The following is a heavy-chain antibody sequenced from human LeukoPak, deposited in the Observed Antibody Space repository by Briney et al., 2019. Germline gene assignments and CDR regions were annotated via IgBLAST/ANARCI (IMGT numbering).Heavy chain of an antibody. Sequence: PSETLSLTCAVYGGSFSGYYWSWIRQPPGKGLEWIGEINHSGSTNYNPSLKSRVTISVDTSKNQFSLKLSSVTAADTAVYYCASARGYCTNGVCQRAFDPWGQGTLVTVSS. CDR3: ASARGYCTNGVCQRAFDP. J-gene: IGHJ5*02. D-gene: IGHD2-8*01. V-gene: IGHV4-34*01. CDR1: GGSFSGYY. CDR2: INHSGST.